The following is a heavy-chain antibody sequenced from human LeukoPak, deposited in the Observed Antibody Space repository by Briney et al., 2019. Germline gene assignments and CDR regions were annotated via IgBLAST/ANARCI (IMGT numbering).Heavy chain of an antibody. CDR2: ISYDGSNK. CDR1: GFTFSSYA. CDR3: ARDLMGASSSWYYYYYYMDV. J-gene: IGHJ6*03. D-gene: IGHD6-13*01. Sequence: GGSLRLSCAASGFTFSSYAMHWVRQAPGKGLEWVAVISYDGSNKYYADSVKGRFTISRDNYKNTLYLQMNSLRAEDTAVYYCARDLMGASSSWYYYYYYMDVWGKGTTVTVSS. V-gene: IGHV3-30*04.